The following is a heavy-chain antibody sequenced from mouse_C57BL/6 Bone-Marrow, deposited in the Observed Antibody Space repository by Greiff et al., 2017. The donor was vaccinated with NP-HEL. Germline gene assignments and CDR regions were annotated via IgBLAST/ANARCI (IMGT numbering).Heavy chain of an antibody. CDR3: ARQSRITTVPLFDY. J-gene: IGHJ2*01. CDR2: ISSGGSYT. CDR1: GFTFSSYG. Sequence: EVQLVESGGDLVKPGGSLKLSCAASGFTFSSYGMSWVRQTPDKRLEWVATISSGGSYTYYPDSVKGRFTISRDNAKNTLYLQMSSLKSEDTAMYYCARQSRITTVPLFDYWGQGTTLTVSS. V-gene: IGHV5-6*01. D-gene: IGHD1-1*01.